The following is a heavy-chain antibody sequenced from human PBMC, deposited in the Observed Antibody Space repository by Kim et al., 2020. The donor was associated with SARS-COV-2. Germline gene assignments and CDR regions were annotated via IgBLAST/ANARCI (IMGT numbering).Heavy chain of an antibody. CDR2: ISWDGGST. Sequence: GGSLRLSCAASGFTFDDYTMHWVRQAPGKGLEWVSLISWDGGSTYYADSVKGRFTISRDNSKNSLYLQMNSLRTEDTALYYCAKDIWVATTNGDGFDYWGQGTLVTVSS. CDR1: GFTFDDYT. D-gene: IGHD5-12*01. V-gene: IGHV3-43*01. CDR3: AKDIWVATTNGDGFDY. J-gene: IGHJ4*02.